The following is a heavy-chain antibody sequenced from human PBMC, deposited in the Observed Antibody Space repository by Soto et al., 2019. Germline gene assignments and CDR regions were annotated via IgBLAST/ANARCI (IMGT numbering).Heavy chain of an antibody. V-gene: IGHV3-15*07. CDR3: TTGGSSGEFDY. Sequence: EVQLVDSGGGFVKPGESLTLSCAASGAASGFSFINAWMNWVRQAPGKGLEWVGRTGIRTDGGAIDYAAPVKGRFTISRDDSKNTVYLHMNSLKTEDTGVYSCTTGGSSGEFDYWGQGTLVTVSS. J-gene: IGHJ4*02. CDR1: GFSFINAW. D-gene: IGHD3-22*01. CDR2: TGIRTDGGAI.